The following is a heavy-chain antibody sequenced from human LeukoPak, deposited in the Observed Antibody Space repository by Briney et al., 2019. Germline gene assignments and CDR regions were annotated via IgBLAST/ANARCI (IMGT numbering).Heavy chain of an antibody. CDR3: AHTPISYYYGPGNAFYFQH. D-gene: IGHD3-10*01. J-gene: IGHJ4*02. Sequence: TLSLTCTVSGGSISTYYWTWIRQPPGKALEWVALIYGNDDKRFRPSLRSRLTLTKDTSKSQVVLTLTNMDPVDTGTYYCAHTPISYYYGPGNAFYFQHWGQGTLVTVSS. V-gene: IGHV2-5*01. CDR1: GGSISTYYWT. CDR2: IYGNDDK.